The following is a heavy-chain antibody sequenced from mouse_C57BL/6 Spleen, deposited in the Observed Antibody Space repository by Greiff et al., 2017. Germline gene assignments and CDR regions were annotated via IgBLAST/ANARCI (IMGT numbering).Heavy chain of an antibody. D-gene: IGHD4-1*01. CDR1: GYTFTSYW. V-gene: IGHV1-55*01. Sequence: QVQLQQPGAELVKPGASVKMSCKASGYTFTSYWITWVKQRPGQGLEWFVDIYPGSGSTNYNEKFKSQATLTVDTTSNPAYMQLSSLTSGDSAVYNWAGWGGELEDYGGQGTTLTVSS. J-gene: IGHJ2*01. CDR3: AGWGGELEDY. CDR2: IYPGSGST.